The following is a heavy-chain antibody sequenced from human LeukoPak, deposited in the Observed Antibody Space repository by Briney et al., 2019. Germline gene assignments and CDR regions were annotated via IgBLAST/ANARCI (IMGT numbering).Heavy chain of an antibody. V-gene: IGHV3-48*03. CDR3: ARGFRDTAMFLDY. D-gene: IGHD5-18*01. CDR2: ISSSVGTV. Sequence: PAGGSLRLSCAASGFTFSSFEMNWVRLAPGKGLEWISCISSSVGTVYYADSVKGRFTISRDNAKNSLYLQMNSLRAEDTAVYYCARGFRDTAMFLDYWGQGTLVTVS. J-gene: IGHJ4*02. CDR1: GFTFSSFE.